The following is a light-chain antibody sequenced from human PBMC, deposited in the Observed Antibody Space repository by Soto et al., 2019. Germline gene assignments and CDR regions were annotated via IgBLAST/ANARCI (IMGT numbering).Light chain of an antibody. Sequence: QAVVTQEPSLTVSPGGTVTLTCASSTGAVTSGNYPSWFQQKPGQAPRTLIYTTNSRHSWTPARFSGSLLGGKAALTLSGVQPEDEADCYCLLYYGGAHLVFGGGTKLTVL. CDR1: TGAVTSGNY. CDR2: TTN. CDR3: LLYYGGAHLV. V-gene: IGLV7-43*01. J-gene: IGLJ2*01.